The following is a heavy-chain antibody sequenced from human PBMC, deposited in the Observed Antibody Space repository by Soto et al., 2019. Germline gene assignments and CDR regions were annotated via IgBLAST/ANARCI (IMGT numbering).Heavy chain of an antibody. CDR1: GYTFTSYG. CDR2: ISAYNGNT. J-gene: IGHJ3*02. D-gene: IGHD4-17*01. Sequence: ASVKVSCKASGYTFTSYGISWVRQAPGQGLEWMGWISAYNGNTNYAQKLQGRVTMTTDTSTSTAYMELRSLRSDDAAVYYCARLSHGADAFDIWGQGTMVTVSS. V-gene: IGHV1-18*01. CDR3: ARLSHGADAFDI.